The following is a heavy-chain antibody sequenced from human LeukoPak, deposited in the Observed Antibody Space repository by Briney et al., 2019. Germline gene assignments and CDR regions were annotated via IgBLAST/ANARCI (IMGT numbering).Heavy chain of an antibody. D-gene: IGHD4-23*01. J-gene: IGHJ4*02. CDR1: GGTFSSYA. Sequence: ASVKVSCKASGGTFSSYAISWVRQAPGQGLEWMGWISAYNGNTNYAQKLQGRVTMTTDTSTSTAYMELRSLRSDDTAVYYCAREELTTVVQDYWGQGTLVTVSS. CDR2: ISAYNGNT. V-gene: IGHV1-18*01. CDR3: AREELTTVVQDY.